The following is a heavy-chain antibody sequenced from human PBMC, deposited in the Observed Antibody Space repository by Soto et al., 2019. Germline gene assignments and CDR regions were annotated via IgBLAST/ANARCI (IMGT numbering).Heavy chain of an antibody. V-gene: IGHV3-23*01. D-gene: IGHD6-19*01. J-gene: IGHJ4*02. CDR1: GFTFSSYA. Sequence: GASVKVSCAASGFTFSSYAMSWVRQAPGKGLEWVSAISGSGGSTYYADSVKGRFTISRDNSKNTLYLQMNSLRAEDTAVYYCAKERDSSGWPDFDYWGQGTLVTVS. CDR2: ISGSGGST. CDR3: AKERDSSGWPDFDY.